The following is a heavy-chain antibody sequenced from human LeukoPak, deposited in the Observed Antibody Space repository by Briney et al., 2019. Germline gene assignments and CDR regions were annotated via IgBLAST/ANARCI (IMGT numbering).Heavy chain of an antibody. J-gene: IGHJ4*02. CDR2: INSDGSST. D-gene: IGHD4-23*01. V-gene: IGHV3-74*01. Sequence: GGSLRLSCAASGFTFSSYWMHWVRQAPGKGLVWVSRINSDGSSTSYADSVKGRFTISRDNAENTLYLQMNSLRAEDTAVYYCARDRVSSDYGGNSGIGYWGQGTLVTVSS. CDR1: GFTFSSYW. CDR3: ARDRVSSDYGGNSGIGY.